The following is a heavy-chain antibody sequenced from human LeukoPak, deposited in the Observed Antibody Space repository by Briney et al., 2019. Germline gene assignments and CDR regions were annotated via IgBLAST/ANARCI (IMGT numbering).Heavy chain of an antibody. D-gene: IGHD1-7*01. V-gene: IGHV5-51*01. CDR1: GFDFYGYW. J-gene: IGHJ5*02. Sequence: PGESLKISCQGSGFDFYGYWIAWVRPMPGKGLEWMGVIYPDDSRPTYSPSLQGQVTISADKSISTAYLQWTSLQASDTAIYYCAREVRHTITPNYFDPWGQGTLVIVSS. CDR2: IYPDDSRP. CDR3: AREVRHTITPNYFDP.